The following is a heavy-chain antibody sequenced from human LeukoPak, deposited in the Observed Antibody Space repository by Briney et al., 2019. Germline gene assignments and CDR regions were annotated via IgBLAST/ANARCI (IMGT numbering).Heavy chain of an antibody. CDR2: ITNNGGST. V-gene: IGHV3-64*01. CDR3: ARAQISGNYDY. J-gene: IGHJ4*02. D-gene: IGHD1-26*01. CDR1: GFTFSSYA. Sequence: PGGSLRLSCAASGFTFSSYAMHWVRQAPGKGLEYISAITNNGGSTYYANPVKGRFTISRDNSKNTLYLQMGSLRAEDMAVYYCARAQISGNYDYWGQGTLVTVSS.